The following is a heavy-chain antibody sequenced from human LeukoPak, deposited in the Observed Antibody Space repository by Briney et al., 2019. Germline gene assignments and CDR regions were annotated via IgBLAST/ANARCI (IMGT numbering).Heavy chain of an antibody. CDR2: IRYDGSNK. D-gene: IGHD3-10*01. CDR3: AKVIESMVRGVIKD. Sequence: GGSLRLSCAASGFTFSSYGMHWVRQAPGKGLEWVAFIRYDGSNKYYADSVKGRFTISRDNSKNTLNLQMNSLRAEDTAVYYCAKVIESMVRGVIKDWGQGTLVTVSS. CDR1: GFTFSSYG. V-gene: IGHV3-30*02. J-gene: IGHJ4*02.